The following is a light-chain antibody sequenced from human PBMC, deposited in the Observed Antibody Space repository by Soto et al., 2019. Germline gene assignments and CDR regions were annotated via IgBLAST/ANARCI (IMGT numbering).Light chain of an antibody. J-gene: IGLJ1*01. V-gene: IGLV1-51*01. Sequence: QSVLTQPPSLFAAPGQNVTISCSGSNTNIGNHFVSWYQQHPGTAPRLLIYDNDNRPSGIPDRFSGSKSGTSASLGITGLQPGDEADYYCATWDSRLSSTVFGSGTKLTVL. CDR2: DND. CDR3: ATWDSRLSSTV. CDR1: NTNIGNHF.